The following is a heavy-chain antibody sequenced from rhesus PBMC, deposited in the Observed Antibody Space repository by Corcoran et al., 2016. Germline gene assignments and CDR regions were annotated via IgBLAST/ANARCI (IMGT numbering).Heavy chain of an antibody. D-gene: IGHD1-26*01. CDR2: IKGKKGRP. Sequence: QVQLQESGPGLVKPSETLSLTCTVSGASISSNWWSWIRQPPGKGLERIGEIKGKKGRPNDKPTTKSGATIAKDASKNQFSLKLRCVTAADTAVYYCARADYNWNPTAFDYWGQGVLVTVSS. CDR3: ARADYNWNPTAFDY. CDR1: GASISSNW. J-gene: IGHJ4*01. V-gene: IGHV4-80*01.